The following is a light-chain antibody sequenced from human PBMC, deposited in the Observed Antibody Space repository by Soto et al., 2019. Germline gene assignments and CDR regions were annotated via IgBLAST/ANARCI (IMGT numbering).Light chain of an antibody. CDR3: LIHYGGVWV. Sequence: QAVVTQEPSLTVSPGGTVTLTCASSTGAVTSVYYPSWFQQKPGQAPRVLIHSASNKHSWTPARFSGSLLGGKAALTLSGVQPEDEADYYCLIHYGGVWVFGGGTKLTVL. J-gene: IGLJ3*02. CDR1: TGAVTSVYY. CDR2: SAS. V-gene: IGLV7-43*01.